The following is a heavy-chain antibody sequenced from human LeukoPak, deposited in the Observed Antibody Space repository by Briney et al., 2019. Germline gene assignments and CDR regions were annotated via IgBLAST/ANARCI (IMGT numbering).Heavy chain of an antibody. J-gene: IGHJ4*02. CDR3: ARGNYPWDYYDSSGPVDY. Sequence: ASVKVSCKASGCTFTGYYMHWVRQAPGQGLEWMGWINPNSGGTNYAQKFQGRVTMTRNTSISTAYMELSSLRSEDTAVYYCARGNYPWDYYDSSGPVDYWGQGTLVTVSS. CDR2: INPNSGGT. CDR1: GCTFTGYY. V-gene: IGHV1-2*02. D-gene: IGHD3-22*01.